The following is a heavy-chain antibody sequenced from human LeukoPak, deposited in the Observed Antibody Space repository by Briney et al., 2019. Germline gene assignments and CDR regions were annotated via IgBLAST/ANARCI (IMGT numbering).Heavy chain of an antibody. CDR1: DGSISSGSYY. V-gene: IGHV4-61*02. CDR2: IYTSGST. J-gene: IGHJ4*02. CDR3: ARGSSRVIGSSWYRI. Sequence: PSQTLSLTCTVSDGSISSGSYYWSWIRQPAGKGLEWIGRIYTSGSTNYNPSLKSRVTISVDTSKNQFSLKLSSVTAADTAVYYCARGSSRVIGSSWYRIWGQGTLVTVSS. D-gene: IGHD6-13*01.